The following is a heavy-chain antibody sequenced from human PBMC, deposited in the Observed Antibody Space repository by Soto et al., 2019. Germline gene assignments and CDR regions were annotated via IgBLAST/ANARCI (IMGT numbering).Heavy chain of an antibody. D-gene: IGHD3-3*01. CDR2: IYHSGST. Sequence: SETLSLTCTVSGGSISSYYWSWIRQPPGKGLEWIGYIYHSGSTNYNPSLKSRVTISVDTSKNQFSLKLSSVTAADTAVYYCARGLDDAFGIWGQGTMVTVSS. CDR1: GGSISSYY. V-gene: IGHV4-59*01. CDR3: ARGLDDAFGI. J-gene: IGHJ3*02.